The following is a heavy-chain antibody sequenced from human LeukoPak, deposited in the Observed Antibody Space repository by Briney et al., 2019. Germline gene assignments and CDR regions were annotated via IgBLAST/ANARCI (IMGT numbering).Heavy chain of an antibody. D-gene: IGHD6-6*01. CDR3: ARDVKGKYNSSEGDY. V-gene: IGHV3-21*01. CDR1: GFXFSSYS. CDR2: ISSSSSYI. Sequence: GGSLRLSCAASGFXFSSYSINWVRQAPGKGLEWVSSISSSSSYIYYADSVKGRFTISRDNAKNSLYLQMNSLRAEDTAVYYCARDVKGKYNSSEGDYWGQGSLVTVSS. J-gene: IGHJ4*02.